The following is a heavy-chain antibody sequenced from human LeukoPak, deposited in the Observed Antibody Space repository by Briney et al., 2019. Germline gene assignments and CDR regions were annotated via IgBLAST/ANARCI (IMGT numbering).Heavy chain of an antibody. D-gene: IGHD3-9*01. V-gene: IGHV3-23*01. CDR3: AKWGDYNVLTGYYVSDY. CDR1: GFTFSNNA. CDR2: ITGSGGNT. Sequence: GGSLRLSCAASGFTFSNNAMSWVRQAPGKGLEWVSAITGSGGNTYYADSGKGWFTTSRDNSKNTVFLQMNSLRAEDTAVYYCAKWGDYNVLTGYYVSDYWGQGTLVTVSS. J-gene: IGHJ4*02.